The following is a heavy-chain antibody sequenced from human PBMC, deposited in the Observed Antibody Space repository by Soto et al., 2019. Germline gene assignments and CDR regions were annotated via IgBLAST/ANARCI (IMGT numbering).Heavy chain of an antibody. Sequence: QVELVQSGAEVKKPGASVKVSCKASGYTFTGYHMHWVRQAPGQGLEWMGWINPNSGVIIYAQKFQGRVIMTRETPITTAYMELSRLTPDDTAVYYCARRLGLLVTPIPGYWGQGTLVTVSS. J-gene: IGHJ4*02. CDR1: GYTFTGYH. CDR2: INPNSGVI. CDR3: ARRLGLLVTPIPGY. V-gene: IGHV1-2*02. D-gene: IGHD2-21*02.